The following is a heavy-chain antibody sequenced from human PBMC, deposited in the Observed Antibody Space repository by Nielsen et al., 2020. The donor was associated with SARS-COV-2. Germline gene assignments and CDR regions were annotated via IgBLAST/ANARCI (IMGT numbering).Heavy chain of an antibody. J-gene: IGHJ5*02. V-gene: IGHV1-2*06. CDR2: IKPNSGGT. CDR1: GYTFTGHY. Sequence: ASVKVSCKASGYTFTGHYIHWVRQAPGQGLEWMGRIKPNSGGTNYAQRFKGRVILTTDTSISTAYMDLSRLRSDDTAVYYCARDEYNYGYNWFDPWGQGTLVTVSS. D-gene: IGHD5-18*01. CDR3: ARDEYNYGYNWFDP.